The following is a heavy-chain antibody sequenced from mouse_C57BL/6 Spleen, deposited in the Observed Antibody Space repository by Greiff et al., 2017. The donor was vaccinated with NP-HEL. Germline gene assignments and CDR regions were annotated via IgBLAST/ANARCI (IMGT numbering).Heavy chain of an antibody. Sequence: EVKLVESEGGLVQPGSSMKLSCTASGFTFSDYYMAWVRQVPEKGLEWVANINYDGSSTYYLDSLKSRFIISRDNAKNILYLQMSSLKSEDTATYYCAREGVPLTGFDYWGQGTTLTVSS. CDR2: INYDGSST. J-gene: IGHJ2*01. D-gene: IGHD4-1*01. CDR1: GFTFSDYY. V-gene: IGHV5-16*01. CDR3: AREGVPLTGFDY.